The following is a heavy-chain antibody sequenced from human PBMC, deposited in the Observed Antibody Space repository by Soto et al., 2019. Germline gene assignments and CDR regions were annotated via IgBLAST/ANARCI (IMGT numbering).Heavy chain of an antibody. CDR2: IFYSGST. CDR3: ARSGYNWNYRYYYYGMDV. D-gene: IGHD1-7*01. J-gene: IGHJ6*02. V-gene: IGHV4-59*12. Sequence: SETLSLTCTVSGGSISSYYWSWIRQPPGKGLEWIGYIFYSGSTNYNPSLKSRVTMSVDTSKNQFSLKLSSVTAADTAVYYCARSGYNWNYRYYYYGMDVWGQGTTVTVS. CDR1: GGSISSYY.